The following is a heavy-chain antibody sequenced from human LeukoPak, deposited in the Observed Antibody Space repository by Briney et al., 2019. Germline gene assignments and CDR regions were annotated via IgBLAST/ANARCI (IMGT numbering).Heavy chain of an antibody. CDR1: GFTFSSSA. CDR2: ISGSGSDT. D-gene: IGHD3-10*01. CDR3: AKGFGELSSYFDY. Sequence: GGSLRLSCAASGFTFSSSAMNWVRQAPGKGLEWVSVISGSGSDTYYADSVKGRFTISRDNSKNTLYLQMNSLRAEDTAVYYCAKGFGELSSYFDYWGQGTLVTVSS. J-gene: IGHJ4*02. V-gene: IGHV3-23*01.